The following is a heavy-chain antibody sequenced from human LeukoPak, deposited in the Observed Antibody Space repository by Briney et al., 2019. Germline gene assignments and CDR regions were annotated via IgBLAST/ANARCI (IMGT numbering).Heavy chain of an antibody. CDR2: IYSGGTT. D-gene: IGHD6-19*01. J-gene: IGHJ4*02. CDR1: GFTVSSNY. CDR3: ARGMYSSGWYYFDY. V-gene: IGHV3-53*01. Sequence: GGSLRLSCAASGFTVSSNYMSWVRQAPGKGLEWVSVIYSGGTTYYADSVKGRFTISRDNSKNTLYLQMKSLRAEDTAVYYGARGMYSSGWYYFDYWGQGTLVTVSS.